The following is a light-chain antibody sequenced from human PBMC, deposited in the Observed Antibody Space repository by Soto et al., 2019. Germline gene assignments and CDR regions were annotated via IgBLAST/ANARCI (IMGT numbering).Light chain of an antibody. CDR3: QQYHYWWT. CDR1: QSVSNN. J-gene: IGKJ1*01. Sequence: EIVMTQSPATLSVSPGEKATLSCRASQSVSNNLAWFQQKPGQVPRLLIYGASNRATGVSARFSGSGSGTEFTLTISSLQSEDFAVYYCQQYHYWWTFGQGTKVAIK. CDR2: GAS. V-gene: IGKV3-15*01.